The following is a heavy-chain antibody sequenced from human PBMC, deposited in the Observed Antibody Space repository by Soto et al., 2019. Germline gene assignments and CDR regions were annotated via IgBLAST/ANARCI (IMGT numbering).Heavy chain of an antibody. V-gene: IGHV3-23*01. Sequence: GGSLRLSCTSSGFTFSNYAMSWVRQAPGKGLEWVSLISGSAGSTYYADSVKGQFTISRDNSKNTLYLQMHSLRAGDTAVYYCAKDCRVGNYYGSEPFDHWGQGTLVTVSS. CDR3: AKDCRVGNYYGSEPFDH. CDR2: ISGSAGST. D-gene: IGHD3-10*01. J-gene: IGHJ4*02. CDR1: GFTFSNYA.